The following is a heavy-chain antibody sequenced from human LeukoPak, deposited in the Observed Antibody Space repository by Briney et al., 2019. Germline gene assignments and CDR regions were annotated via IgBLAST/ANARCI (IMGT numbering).Heavy chain of an antibody. D-gene: IGHD2-15*01. J-gene: IGHJ4*02. Sequence: PGRSLRLSCAASGFTFSSNGMHWVRQAPGKGLEWVAVIWYDGSTKYYADSVKGRFTISRDTSKNTLYLRMNSLRAEDTAMYYCARVYCSGGSCYGPFDYWGQGTLVTVSS. CDR3: ARVYCSGGSCYGPFDY. CDR1: GFTFSSNG. CDR2: IWYDGSTK. V-gene: IGHV3-33*01.